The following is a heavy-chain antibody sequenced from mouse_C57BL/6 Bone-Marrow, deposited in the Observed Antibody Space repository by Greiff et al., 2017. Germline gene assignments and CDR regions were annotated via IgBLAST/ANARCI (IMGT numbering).Heavy chain of an antibody. CDR3: TTPTVVSPGWYFGV. V-gene: IGHV14-4*01. Sequence: VQLQQSGAELVRPGASVKLSCTASGFNIKDDYMHWVKQRPEQGLEWIGWIDPENGDTEYASKFQGKATITADTSSNTAYLPLRRLTSEDTAVSYCTTPTVVSPGWYFGVWGTGTTVTVST. J-gene: IGHJ1*03. CDR1: GFNIKDDY. D-gene: IGHD1-1*01. CDR2: IDPENGDT.